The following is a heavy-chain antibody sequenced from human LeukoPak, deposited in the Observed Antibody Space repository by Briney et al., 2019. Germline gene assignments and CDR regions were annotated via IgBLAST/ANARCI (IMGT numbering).Heavy chain of an antibody. CDR3: ARHDSSGYKY. Sequence: SETLSLTCTVSGGSISRYYWSWIRQPPGKGLEWIGYIYYSGSTNYSPSLKSRVTISVDTSKNQFSLKVTSVTAADTAIYYCARHDSSGYKYWGQGTLVTVSS. D-gene: IGHD3-22*01. CDR2: IYYSGST. CDR1: GGSISRYY. V-gene: IGHV4-59*08. J-gene: IGHJ4*02.